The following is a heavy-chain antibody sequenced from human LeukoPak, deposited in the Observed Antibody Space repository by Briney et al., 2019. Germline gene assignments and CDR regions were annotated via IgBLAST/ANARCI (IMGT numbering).Heavy chain of an antibody. CDR3: ARVSDWNDFDY. V-gene: IGHV4-59*01. Sequence: SGTLSLTCSVSGDSISTKYWSWIRQSPGKGLEWIGYISDIGGTNYNPSLKSRVTISIDTSKNHLSLKLSSVTAADTAIYYCARVSDWNDFDYWGQGTLVTVSS. CDR1: GDSISTKY. CDR2: ISDIGGT. D-gene: IGHD1-1*01. J-gene: IGHJ4*02.